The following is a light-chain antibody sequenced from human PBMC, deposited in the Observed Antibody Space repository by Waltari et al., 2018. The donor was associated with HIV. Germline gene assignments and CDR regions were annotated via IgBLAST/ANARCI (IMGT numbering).Light chain of an antibody. J-gene: IGLJ3*02. CDR2: DTY. V-gene: IGLV1-51*01. CDR1: RSELGIYS. Sequence: SVLTQPPSVSAAPGQQVTISCPGSRSELGIYSASWYQQFPGTAPRRLIFDTYKRPSGIPDRFSASKSGTSATLDITGLQTGDEADYYCATWDNSLSIGVFGGGTKLTVL. CDR3: ATWDNSLSIGV.